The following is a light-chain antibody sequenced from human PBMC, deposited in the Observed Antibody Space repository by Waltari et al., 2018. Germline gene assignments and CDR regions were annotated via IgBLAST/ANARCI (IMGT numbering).Light chain of an antibody. CDR1: SGHSSNV. CDR3: QTGGHGTWV. V-gene: IGLV4-69*01. CDR2: VNRDGRH. Sequence: QLVLTQSPSASASLGASVKLTCTLSSGHSSNVIAWLQQRPEKGPRYLMKVNRDGRHSKGDEVPDRFSGSVSGAARYLTISSLQSEEEGDYYCQTGGHGTWVFGGGTKLTVL. J-gene: IGLJ3*02.